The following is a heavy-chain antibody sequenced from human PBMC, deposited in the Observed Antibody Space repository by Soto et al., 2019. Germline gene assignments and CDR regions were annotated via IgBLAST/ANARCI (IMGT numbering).Heavy chain of an antibody. V-gene: IGHV3-33*01. D-gene: IGHD2-2*01. CDR3: ARDSEYQLLTYYFDY. Sequence: GGSLRLSCAASGFTFSSYGMHWVRQAPGKGLEWVAVIWYDGSNKYYADSVKGRFTISRDNSKNTLYLQMNSLRAEDTAVYYCARDSEYQLLTYYFDYWGQGTLVTVSS. J-gene: IGHJ4*02. CDR2: IWYDGSNK. CDR1: GFTFSSYG.